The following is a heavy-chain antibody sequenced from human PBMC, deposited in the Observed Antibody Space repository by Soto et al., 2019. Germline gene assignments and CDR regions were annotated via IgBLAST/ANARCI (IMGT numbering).Heavy chain of an antibody. CDR1: GGSVSSGSYY. J-gene: IGHJ3*02. V-gene: IGHV4-61*01. CDR2: IYYSGST. Sequence: SETLSLTCTVSGGSVSSGSYYWGWIRQPPGKGLEWIGYIYYSGSTNYNPSLKSRVTISVDTSKNQFSLKLSSVTAADTAVYYCARVQNVDAAMVDAFDIWGQGTMVTVSS. D-gene: IGHD5-18*01. CDR3: ARVQNVDAAMVDAFDI.